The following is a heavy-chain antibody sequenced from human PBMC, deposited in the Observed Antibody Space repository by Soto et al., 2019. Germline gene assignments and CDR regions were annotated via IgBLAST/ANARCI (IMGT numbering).Heavy chain of an antibody. J-gene: IGHJ4*02. D-gene: IGHD6-6*01. V-gene: IGHV3-53*01. CDR1: GITVSSNY. CDR2: IYSGGST. Sequence: GGSLRLSCAASGITVSSNYMSWVRQAPGKGLEWVSVIYSGGSTYYADSVKGRFTISRDNSKNTLFLQMNSLRAEDTAMYYCARGIEYSSYIDYWGQGTLVTVSS. CDR3: ARGIEYSSYIDY.